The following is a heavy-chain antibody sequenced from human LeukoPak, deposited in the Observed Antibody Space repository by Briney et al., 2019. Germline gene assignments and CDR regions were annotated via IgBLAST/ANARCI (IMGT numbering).Heavy chain of an antibody. CDR2: IYPGDSDT. Sequence: GESLKISCKGSGYSFTSYWIVWVRQMPGKGLEWMGIIYPGDSDTRYSPSFQGQVTISADKSISTAYLQWSSLKASDTAMYYCARLRQDIVVVVAATHNWFDPWGQGTLVTVSS. CDR1: GYSFTSYW. D-gene: IGHD2-15*01. J-gene: IGHJ5*02. V-gene: IGHV5-51*01. CDR3: ARLRQDIVVVVAATHNWFDP.